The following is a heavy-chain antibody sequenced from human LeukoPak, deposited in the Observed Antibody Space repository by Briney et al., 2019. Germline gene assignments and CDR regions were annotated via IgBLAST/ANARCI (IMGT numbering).Heavy chain of an antibody. Sequence: GGSLRLSCAASAFTFRDFWMHWVRQVPGKGLEWVSRLNPEGTDTFYADSVKGRFSISRVNAKNTLYLQMSSLRAEDTAVYYCARDMWGTCDYWGQGALVTVSS. J-gene: IGHJ4*02. CDR3: ARDMWGTCDY. D-gene: IGHD1-14*01. CDR1: AFTFRDFW. V-gene: IGHV3-74*01. CDR2: LNPEGTDT.